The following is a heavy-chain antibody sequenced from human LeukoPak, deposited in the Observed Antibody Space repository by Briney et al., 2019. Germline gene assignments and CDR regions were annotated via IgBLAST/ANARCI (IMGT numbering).Heavy chain of an antibody. CDR3: ARDRSDSSGYYSGWYFDL. CDR2: IYYSGST. V-gene: IGHV4-31*03. Sequence: SQTLSLTCTVSGGSISSGGYYWSWIRQHPGKGLEWIGYIYYSGSTYYNPSLKSRVTISVDTSKNQFSLKLSSVTAADTAVYYCARDRSDSSGYYSGWYFDLWGRGTLVTVSS. CDR1: GGSISSGGYY. D-gene: IGHD3-22*01. J-gene: IGHJ2*01.